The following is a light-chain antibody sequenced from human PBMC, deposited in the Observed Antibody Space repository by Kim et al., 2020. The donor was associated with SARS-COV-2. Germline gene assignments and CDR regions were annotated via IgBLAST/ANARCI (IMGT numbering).Light chain of an antibody. CDR1: QSLVYSGGNTY. J-gene: IGKJ5*01. V-gene: IGKV2-30*01. CDR3: MQGTHWVG. CDR2: KVS. Sequence: PASISGRSSQSLVYSGGNTYLNWFQQRPGQSPRRLIYKVSTRDSGVPDRFSGSGSGTDFTLKISRVEAEDVGVYYCMQGTHWVGFGQGTRLEIK.